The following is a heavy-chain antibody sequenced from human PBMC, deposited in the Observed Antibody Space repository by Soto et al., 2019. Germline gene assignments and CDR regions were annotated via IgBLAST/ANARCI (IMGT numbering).Heavy chain of an antibody. Sequence: VQLEQSGPEVKKPGSSVKVSCKASGGTFSTSALSWVRQAPGQGLEWMGGIMPVFPTPDYAQKFQGRVTITADESTSTAYMELGGLTSDDTAVYDCARDKDRLQLGGNYYYMLDVWGQGTAVTVSS. J-gene: IGHJ6*02. CDR2: IMPVFPTP. D-gene: IGHD5-12*01. CDR1: GGTFSTSA. CDR3: ARDKDRLQLGGNYYYMLDV. V-gene: IGHV1-69*12.